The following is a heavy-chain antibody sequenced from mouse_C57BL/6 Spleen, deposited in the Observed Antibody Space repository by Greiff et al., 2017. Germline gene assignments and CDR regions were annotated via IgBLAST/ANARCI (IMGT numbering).Heavy chain of an antibody. CDR1: GYTFPSSS. CDR2: INPSNGGT. V-gene: IGHV1-53*01. J-gene: IGHJ1*03. Sequence: QVQLQPPGPELVKPGASVKLSCKASGYTFPSSSMHWVQQRPGQGLEWIGNINPSNGGTNYNEKFKCKATLTVDKSSSTAYMQLSSLTSEDSAVYYCARWLLGYFDDWGTGTTVTVSS. D-gene: IGHD2-3*01. CDR3: ARWLLGYFDD.